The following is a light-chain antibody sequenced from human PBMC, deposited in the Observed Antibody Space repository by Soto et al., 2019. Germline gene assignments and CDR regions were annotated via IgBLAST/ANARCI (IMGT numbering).Light chain of an antibody. CDR1: QSVTSNY. CDR2: GAS. V-gene: IGKV3-20*01. J-gene: IGKJ1*01. Sequence: EIVLTQSPGTLSLSPGERATLSCRASQSVTSNYLAWYQQKPGQAPRLLIFGASSRATGIPDKFSGSGSGTRFPLTISRLEPDDFAVYYCQRYGGPSWTFGQGTRVEIK. CDR3: QRYGGPSWT.